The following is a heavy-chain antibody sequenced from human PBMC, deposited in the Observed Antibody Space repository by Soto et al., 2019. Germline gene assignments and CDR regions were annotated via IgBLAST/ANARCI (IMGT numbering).Heavy chain of an antibody. CDR3: ARDSYDFWRVRLAYYYYYYGMDV. Sequence: QVQLVESGGGVVQPGRSLRLSCAASGFTFSSYAMHWVRQAPGKGLEWVAVISYDGSNKYYADSVKGRFTISRDNSKNTLYLQMNSLRAEDTAVYYCARDSYDFWRVRLAYYYYYYGMDVWGQGTTVTVSS. CDR2: ISYDGSNK. J-gene: IGHJ6*02. CDR1: GFTFSSYA. V-gene: IGHV3-30-3*01. D-gene: IGHD3-3*01.